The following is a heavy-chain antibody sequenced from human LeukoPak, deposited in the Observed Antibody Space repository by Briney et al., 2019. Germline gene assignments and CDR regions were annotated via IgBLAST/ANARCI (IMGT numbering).Heavy chain of an antibody. D-gene: IGHD4-17*01. CDR2: VGAGGRDT. CDR1: GFSSSTYA. CDR3: AKALYGDYGRFHH. V-gene: IGHV3-23*01. J-gene: IGHJ4*02. Sequence: GGSLRLSCAASGFSSSTYAMSWVRHAPGKGLDWVSTVGAGGRDTHYAESVKGRFPISRDDSNNTLYLQMNSLRADDTAVYYCAKALYGDYGRFHHGGQGPLVTVSS.